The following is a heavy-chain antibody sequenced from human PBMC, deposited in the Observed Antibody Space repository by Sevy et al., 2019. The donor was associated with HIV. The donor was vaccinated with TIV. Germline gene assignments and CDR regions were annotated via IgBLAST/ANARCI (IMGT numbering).Heavy chain of an antibody. CDR3: ARVGNDFWSGYSYDAFDI. V-gene: IGHV3-21*01. CDR2: ISSSSYI. Sequence: GGSLRLSCTASGFTFSSYSMNWVRQAPGKGLEWVSSISSSSYIYYADSVKGRFTISRDNAKNSLYLQMNSLRAEDTAVYYCARVGNDFWSGYSYDAFDIWGQGTMVTVSS. J-gene: IGHJ3*02. D-gene: IGHD3-3*01. CDR1: GFTFSSYS.